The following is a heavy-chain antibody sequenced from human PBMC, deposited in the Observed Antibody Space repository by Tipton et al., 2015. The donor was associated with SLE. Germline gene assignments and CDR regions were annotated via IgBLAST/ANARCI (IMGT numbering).Heavy chain of an antibody. D-gene: IGHD1-1*01. CDR3: ARSYNYAGFDY. CDR2: ISPHNGNT. V-gene: IGHV1-18*04. J-gene: IGHJ4*02. CDR1: DNAFASYG. Sequence: QLVQSGAEVKKPGASVKVSCKASDNAFASYGFTWVRQAPGQGLEWMGWISPHNGNTNYAQKFQGRITMTTDTSTNTVYMELRSLRSDDTAVYYCARSYNYAGFDYWGQGTLVTVSS.